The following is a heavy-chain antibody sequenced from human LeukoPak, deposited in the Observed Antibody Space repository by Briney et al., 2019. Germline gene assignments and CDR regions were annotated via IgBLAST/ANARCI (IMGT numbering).Heavy chain of an antibody. Sequence: PGESLRLSCTASGFSSRTHWMSWVRQAPGKGLEWVGNIRPDGGERYYGDSLKGRFTISRDNDKNSLYLQMNFLRADDTAIYYCTRQGDWNFEFWGQGTLVTVSS. J-gene: IGHJ4*02. D-gene: IGHD3/OR15-3a*01. CDR3: TRQGDWNFEF. V-gene: IGHV3-7*03. CDR1: GFSSRTHW. CDR2: IRPDGGER.